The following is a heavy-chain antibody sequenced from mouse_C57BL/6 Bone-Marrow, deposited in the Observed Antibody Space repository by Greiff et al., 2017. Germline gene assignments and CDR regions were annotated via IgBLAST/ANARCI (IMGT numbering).Heavy chain of an antibody. Sequence: QVHVKQPGAELVKPGASVKMSCKASGYTFTSYWITWVKQRPGQGLEWIGDIYPGSGSTNYNEKFKSKATLTVDTSSSKAYMQLSSLTSEASAVYYLARSDYYGSSGYWGQGTTLTVAS. CDR1: GYTFTSYW. J-gene: IGHJ2*01. V-gene: IGHV1-55*01. CDR2: IYPGSGST. D-gene: IGHD1-1*01. CDR3: ARSDYYGSSGY.